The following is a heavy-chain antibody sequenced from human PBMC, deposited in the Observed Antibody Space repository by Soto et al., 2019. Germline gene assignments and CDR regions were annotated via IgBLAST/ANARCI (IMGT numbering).Heavy chain of an antibody. CDR3: ASKYDDFIGDAVDL. V-gene: IGHV4-4*02. J-gene: IGHJ5*02. D-gene: IGHD3-16*01. Sequence: LSLTCAVSGACIGTSNWWSWVRQSPGTGLEWIGEIHDSGSTESNPSLTSRVTISLDKSKNQFSLNVTSVTAADTAVYYCASKYDDFIGDAVDLWGQGTPVTVSS. CDR1: GACIGTSNW. CDR2: IHDSGST.